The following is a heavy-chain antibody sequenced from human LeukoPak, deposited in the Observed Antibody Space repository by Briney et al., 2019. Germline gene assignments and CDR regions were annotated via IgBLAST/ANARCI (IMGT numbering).Heavy chain of an antibody. D-gene: IGHD1-26*01. Sequence: SETLSLTCTVSSGSIRSSSYSWGWIRQPPGKGLEWIGSIYYSGSTYYNPSLKSRVTISVDTSKNQFSLKLSSVTAADTAVYYCARDPSFGGSYSYFDYWGQGTLVTVSS. J-gene: IGHJ4*02. CDR3: ARDPSFGGSYSYFDY. CDR2: IYYSGST. V-gene: IGHV4-39*07. CDR1: SGSIRSSSYS.